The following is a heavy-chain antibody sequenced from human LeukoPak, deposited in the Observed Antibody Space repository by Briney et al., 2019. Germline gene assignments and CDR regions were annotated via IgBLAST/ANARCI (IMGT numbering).Heavy chain of an antibody. CDR1: GGSFSGYY. Sequence: SETLSLTCAVYGGSFSGYYWSWIRHPPGKGLEWIGYIYYSGSTNYNPSLKSRVTISVDTSKNQFSLKLSSVTAADTAVYYCARGLGRQLWLDYWGQGTLVTVSS. CDR3: ARGLGRQLWLDY. D-gene: IGHD5-18*01. J-gene: IGHJ4*02. V-gene: IGHV4-59*01. CDR2: IYYSGST.